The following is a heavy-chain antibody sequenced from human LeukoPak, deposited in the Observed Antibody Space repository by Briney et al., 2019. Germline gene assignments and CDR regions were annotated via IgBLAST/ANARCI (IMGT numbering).Heavy chain of an antibody. J-gene: IGHJ5*02. D-gene: IGHD3-9*01. CDR1: GFTFSSYW. V-gene: IGHV3-7*01. CDR2: IKQDGSEK. CDR3: AKTQGIGLRYFDWLLYERNWFDP. Sequence: GGSLRLSCAASGFTFSSYWMSWVRQAPGKGLEWVANIKQDGSEKYYVDSVKGRFTISRDNSKNTLYLQMNSLRAEDTAVYYCAKTQGIGLRYFDWLLYERNWFDPWGQGTLVTVSS.